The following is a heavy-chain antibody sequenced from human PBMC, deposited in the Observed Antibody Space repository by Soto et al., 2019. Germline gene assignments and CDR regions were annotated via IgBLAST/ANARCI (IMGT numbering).Heavy chain of an antibody. CDR1: GGTFSNYA. CDR3: AVGSVDIVPTGMKPFDP. J-gene: IGHJ5*02. CDR2: IIPIFGTA. D-gene: IGHD5-12*01. Sequence: SVKVSCKASGGTFSNYAISWVRQAPGQGLEWMGGIIPIFGTANYAQKFQGRVTITADESTSTAYMELSSLRSEDTAIYYCAVGSVDIVPTGMKPFDPWGQGTLVTVS. V-gene: IGHV1-69*13.